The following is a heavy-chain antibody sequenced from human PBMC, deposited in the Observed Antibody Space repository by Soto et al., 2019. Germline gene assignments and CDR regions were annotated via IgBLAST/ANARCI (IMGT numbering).Heavy chain of an antibody. CDR1: GGSISSYY. D-gene: IGHD3-22*01. CDR3: ARDLSYYDSSGYYHGTPYGMDV. Sequence: SETLSLTCTVSGGSISSYYWGWIRQSPGKGLEWIGYNSFNGYTNYNPSLESRVTISVDTSKNQFYLKLSSVTAADTAVYYCARDLSYYDSSGYYHGTPYGMDVWGQGTTVTVSS. V-gene: IGHV4-59*01. J-gene: IGHJ6*02. CDR2: NSFNGYT.